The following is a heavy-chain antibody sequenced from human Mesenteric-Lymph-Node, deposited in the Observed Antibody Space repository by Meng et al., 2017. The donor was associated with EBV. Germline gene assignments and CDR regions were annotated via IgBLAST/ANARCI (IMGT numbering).Heavy chain of an antibody. D-gene: IGHD5-24*01. CDR1: GYTFTNYG. J-gene: IGHJ4*02. CDR3: ARDGSGDGYTFDY. CDR2: ISPYNGNT. Sequence: QVKSLKAGAEWKKPGASVTFSCKASGYTFTNYGINWVRQAPGQGIEWMGGISPYNGNTYSAQKFQGGVTMTTDTSTDTAYIELRSLRSDDTAVYSCARDGSGDGYTFDYWGQGTLVTVSS. V-gene: IGHV1-18*01.